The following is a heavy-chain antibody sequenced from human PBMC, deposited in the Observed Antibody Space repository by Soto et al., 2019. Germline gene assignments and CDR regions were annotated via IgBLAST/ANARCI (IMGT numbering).Heavy chain of an antibody. D-gene: IGHD2-21*01. Sequence: QVQLVESGGGVVQPGTSLRLSRAASGFTFRDHGMHWVRQAPGKGLDWVAVVSHDGSRKYYADSVKGRFSVSRDNSNNMAYLQMNSLRLEDTAMYYCAKQFDLGGLEDYWGQGTLVTVSS. CDR2: VSHDGSRK. V-gene: IGHV3-30*18. CDR3: AKQFDLGGLEDY. CDR1: GFTFRDHG. J-gene: IGHJ4*02.